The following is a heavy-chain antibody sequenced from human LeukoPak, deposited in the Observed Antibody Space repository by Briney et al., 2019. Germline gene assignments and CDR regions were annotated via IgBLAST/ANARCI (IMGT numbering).Heavy chain of an antibody. CDR1: GYTFTSYA. J-gene: IGHJ4*02. V-gene: IGHV7-4-1*02. CDR2: INTNTGNP. Sequence: GASVKVSCKASGYTFTSYAMNWVRQAPGQGLEWMGWINTNTGNPTYAQGYTGRFVFSLDTSVSTAYLQISSLKAEDTAVYYCARVVRGSSGYRYYFDHWGQGTLVTVSS. D-gene: IGHD3-22*01. CDR3: ARVVRGSSGYRYYFDH.